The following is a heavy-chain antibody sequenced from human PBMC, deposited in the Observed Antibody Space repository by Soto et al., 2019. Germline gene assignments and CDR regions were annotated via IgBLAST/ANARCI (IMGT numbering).Heavy chain of an antibody. CDR2: ISWNSGSI. CDR1: GFTFDDYA. Sequence: EVQLVESGGGLVQPGRSLRLSCAVSGFTFDDYAMHWVRQAPGKGLEWVSGISWNSGSIGYADSVKGRFTISRDNAKNSLYLQMNSLRAEDTALYYCATSPVSSAFDIWGQGTMVTVSS. V-gene: IGHV3-9*01. CDR3: ATSPVSSAFDI. J-gene: IGHJ3*02.